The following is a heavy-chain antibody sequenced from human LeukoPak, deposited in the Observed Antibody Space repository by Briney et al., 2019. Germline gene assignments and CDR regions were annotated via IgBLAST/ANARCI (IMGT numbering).Heavy chain of an antibody. CDR3: AATSGVAAIDY. J-gene: IGHJ4*02. Sequence: SETLSLTCTVSGGSISSYYWSWIRQPPGKGLEWVGYLYYSGSTNYNPSLKSRVTISVDTSENQFSLKLSSVTAADTAVYYCAATSGVAAIDYWGQGTLVTVSS. CDR2: LYYSGST. CDR1: GGSISSYY. D-gene: IGHD2-2*02. V-gene: IGHV4-59*01.